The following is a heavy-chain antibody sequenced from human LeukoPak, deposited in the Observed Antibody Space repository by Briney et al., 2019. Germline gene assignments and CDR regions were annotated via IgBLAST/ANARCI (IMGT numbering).Heavy chain of an antibody. CDR2: IIPIFGTA. D-gene: IGHD5-24*01. J-gene: IGHJ4*02. V-gene: IGHV1-69*05. CDR1: GGTFSSYA. CDR3: ARAPGRDGYNLPDY. Sequence: ASVKVSCKASGGTFSSYAISWVRLAPGQGLEWMGGIIPIFGTANYAQKFQGRVTITTHESTSTAYMELSSLRSEDTAVYYCARAPGRDGYNLPDYWGQGTLVTVSS.